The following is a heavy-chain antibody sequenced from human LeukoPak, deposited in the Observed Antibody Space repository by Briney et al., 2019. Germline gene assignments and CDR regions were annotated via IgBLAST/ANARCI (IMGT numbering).Heavy chain of an antibody. J-gene: IGHJ3*02. V-gene: IGHV4-61*05. CDR1: GGSISNSISSNY. CDR2: ISYSGST. Sequence: SETLSLTCTVSGGSISNSISSNYWSWIRQPPGKGLEWIGYISYSGSTTHYNPSLKSRVTISVDTSKNQFSLKLSSVTAADTAVYYCINSRSYDSSGYYSPGAFDIWGQGTMVTVSS. CDR3: INSRSYDSSGYYSPGAFDI. D-gene: IGHD3-22*01.